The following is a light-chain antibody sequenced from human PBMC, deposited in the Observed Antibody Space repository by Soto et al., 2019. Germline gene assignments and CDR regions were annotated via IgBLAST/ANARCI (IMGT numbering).Light chain of an antibody. CDR3: QQFRGLWT. Sequence: EIVLTQSPGTLSLSPGERATLSCRASQTVSNTYLAWYQQKPGQAPRLLIYGASSRATGIPDRFSGSGSGTDFTLTISRLEPEDFAVYYCQQFRGLWTFGPGTEVEIK. CDR1: QTVSNTY. CDR2: GAS. V-gene: IGKV3-20*01. J-gene: IGKJ1*01.